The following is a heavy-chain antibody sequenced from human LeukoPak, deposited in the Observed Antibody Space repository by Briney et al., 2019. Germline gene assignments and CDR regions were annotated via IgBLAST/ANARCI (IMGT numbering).Heavy chain of an antibody. D-gene: IGHD6-19*01. CDR1: GYTFTGHY. V-gene: IGHV1-2*02. CDR3: ARDLGSSGWYSWFDP. CDR2: INPNSGGT. Sequence: ASVKVSCKASGYTFTGHYMHWVRQAPGQGLEWMGWINPNSGGTNYAQKFQGRVTMTRDTSISTAYMELSRLRSDDTAVYYCARDLGSSGWYSWFDPWGQGTLVTVSS. J-gene: IGHJ5*02.